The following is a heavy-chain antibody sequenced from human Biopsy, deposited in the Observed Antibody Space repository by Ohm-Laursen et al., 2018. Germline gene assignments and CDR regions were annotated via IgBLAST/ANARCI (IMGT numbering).Heavy chain of an antibody. J-gene: IGHJ4*02. CDR2: FAPENGKT. D-gene: IGHD1-1*01. CDR3: AADINVWNVNY. V-gene: IGHV1-24*01. Sequence: GASVKVSCKVSGYTLTALSMHWVRQAPGRRLEWMGGFAPENGKTIYAQKFQGRITMTEDTSTDTAYMELSSLRSEDTAVYYCAADINVWNVNYWGQGTQVTVSS. CDR1: GYTLTALS.